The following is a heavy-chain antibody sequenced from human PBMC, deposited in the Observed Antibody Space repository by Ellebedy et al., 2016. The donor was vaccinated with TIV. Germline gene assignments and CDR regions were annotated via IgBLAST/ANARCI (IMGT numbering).Heavy chain of an antibody. CDR1: GYTFTTYG. Sequence: ASVKVSCKTSGYTFTTYGINWVRQAPGQGLEWMGWISTYKDYTNYAQKFQGRVTMTTDTSTSTAYMELRNLRSDDTAVYFCAREFSALWFGESLSGMDVWGQGTTVTVSS. V-gene: IGHV1-18*01. J-gene: IGHJ6*02. CDR3: AREFSALWFGESLSGMDV. CDR2: ISTYKDYT. D-gene: IGHD3-10*01.